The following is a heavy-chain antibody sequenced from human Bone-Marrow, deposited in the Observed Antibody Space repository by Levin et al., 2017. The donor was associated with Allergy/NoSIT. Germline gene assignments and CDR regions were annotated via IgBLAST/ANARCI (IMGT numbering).Heavy chain of an antibody. V-gene: IGHV3-30*18. CDR1: GFTFSSYG. J-gene: IGHJ6*04. Sequence: GGSLRLSCEGSGFTFSSYGMHWVRQAPGKGLEWVAVTSHDGTNQYYADSVKGRFTISRDNSKKTLYLQMNSLRPEDTAVYFCAKDWEWEVATAAYFFYWMDVWGKGTTVTVSS. D-gene: IGHD1-1*01. CDR2: TSHDGTNQ. CDR3: AKDWEWEVATAAYFFYWMDV.